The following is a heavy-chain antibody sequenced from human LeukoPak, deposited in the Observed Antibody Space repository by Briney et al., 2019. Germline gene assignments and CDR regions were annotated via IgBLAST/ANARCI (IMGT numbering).Heavy chain of an antibody. CDR2: INPNSGGT. CDR3: ARGRAYGMDV. Sequence: ASVKVSCKASGYTFTGYYMHWVRQAPGQGLEWMGWINPNSGGTNYAQKLQGRVTMTRDTSISTAYMELSRLRSDDTAVYYCARGRAYGMDVWGQGTTVTVSS. V-gene: IGHV1-2*02. J-gene: IGHJ6*02. CDR1: GYTFTGYY.